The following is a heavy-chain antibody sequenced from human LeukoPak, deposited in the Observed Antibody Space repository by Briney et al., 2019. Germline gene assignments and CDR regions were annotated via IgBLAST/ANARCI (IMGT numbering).Heavy chain of an antibody. Sequence: SETLSLTCTVSGGSISSYYWSWIRQPPGKGLEWIGYIYHSGSTYYNPSLKSRVTISVDRSKNQFSLKLSSVTAADTAVYYCARATGINWFDPWGQGTLVTVSS. CDR3: ARATGINWFDP. CDR2: IYHSGST. V-gene: IGHV4-59*12. CDR1: GGSISSYY. D-gene: IGHD1-1*01. J-gene: IGHJ5*02.